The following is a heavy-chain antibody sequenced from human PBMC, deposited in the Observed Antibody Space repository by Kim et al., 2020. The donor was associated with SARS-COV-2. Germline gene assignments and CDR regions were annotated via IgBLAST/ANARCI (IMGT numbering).Heavy chain of an antibody. D-gene: IGHD6-19*01. Sequence: SETLSLTCAVYGGSFSGYYWSWIRQPPGKGLEWIGEINHSGSTNYNPSLKSRVTISVDTSKNQFSLKLSSVTAADTAVYYCARLGRRIAVAVSYYFDYWG. CDR3: ARLGRRIAVAVSYYFDY. J-gene: IGHJ4*01. V-gene: IGHV4-34*01. CDR1: GGSFSGYY. CDR2: INHSGST.